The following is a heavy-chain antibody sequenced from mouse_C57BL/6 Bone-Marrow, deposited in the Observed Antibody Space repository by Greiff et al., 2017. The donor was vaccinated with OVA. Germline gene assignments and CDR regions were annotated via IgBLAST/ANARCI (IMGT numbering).Heavy chain of an antibody. Sequence: EVKVVESGGGLVQPGGSLKLSCAASGFTFSDYYMYWVRQTPEKRLEWVAYISNGGGSTYYPDTVKGRFTISRDNAKNTLYLQMSRLKSEDTAMYYCARREDSSGYGGHYFDYWGQGTTLTVSS. CDR3: ARREDSSGYGGHYFDY. CDR2: ISNGGGST. D-gene: IGHD3-2*02. J-gene: IGHJ2*01. V-gene: IGHV5-12*01. CDR1: GFTFSDYY.